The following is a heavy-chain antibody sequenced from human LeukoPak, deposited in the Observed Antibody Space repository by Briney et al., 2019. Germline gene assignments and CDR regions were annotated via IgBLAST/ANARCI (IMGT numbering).Heavy chain of an antibody. CDR2: ISAYNGNT. J-gene: IGHJ4*02. D-gene: IGHD3-10*01. Sequence: ASVKVSCKTSGYTFISYGINWVRQAPGQGLGWMGWISAYNGNTNYAQKFQGRVTMTRDTSTSTVYMELSSLRSEDTAVYYCARNDASGLDYWGQGTLVTVSS. CDR3: ARNDASGLDY. V-gene: IGHV1-18*01. CDR1: GYTFISYG.